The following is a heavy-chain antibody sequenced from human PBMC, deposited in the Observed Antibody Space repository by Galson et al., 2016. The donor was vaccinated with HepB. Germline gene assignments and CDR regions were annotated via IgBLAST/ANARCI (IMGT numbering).Heavy chain of an antibody. J-gene: IGHJ4*02. Sequence: SLRLSCAASGFTFTSYPMHWVRQAPGKGPVWVSHIANDGTNAHYADSVKGRFSISRDNAKSTVYLQMNSVRVEDTAVYYCTSGGESRWGQGTLVTVSS. CDR3: TSGGESR. D-gene: IGHD3-10*01. CDR2: IANDGTNA. V-gene: IGHV3-74*01. CDR1: GFTFTSYP.